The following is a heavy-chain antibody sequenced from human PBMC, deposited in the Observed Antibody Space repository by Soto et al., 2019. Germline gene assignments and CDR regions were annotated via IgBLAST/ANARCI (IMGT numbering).Heavy chain of an antibody. CDR1: GYTFTGYY. CDR2: INPNSGGT. Sequence: ASVKVSCKASGYTFTGYYMHWVRQAPGQGLEWMGWINPNSGGTNYAQKFKGWGTMTRDRSISTAYMELSRLRPEDAAVSYCARDRAEAYGDHGVRYSVDYWGQGTLVTVSS. V-gene: IGHV1-2*04. CDR3: ARDRAEAYGDHGVRYSVDY. D-gene: IGHD2-21*01. J-gene: IGHJ4*02.